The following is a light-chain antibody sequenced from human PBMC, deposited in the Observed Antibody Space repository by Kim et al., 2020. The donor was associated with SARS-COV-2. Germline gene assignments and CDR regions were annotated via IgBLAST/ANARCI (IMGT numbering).Light chain of an antibody. Sequence: QSVLTQPPSVSGAPGHRVTISCTGSSSNIGTRFDVNWYQQIPGTAPKLLIYHNDNRPSGIPGRFSGFRSGTSASLAITGLQPEDEAHYYCQSYDSTLGGSLFGGGTKLTVL. V-gene: IGLV1-40*01. CDR3: QSYDSTLGGSL. CDR2: HND. CDR1: SSNIGTRFD. J-gene: IGLJ3*02.